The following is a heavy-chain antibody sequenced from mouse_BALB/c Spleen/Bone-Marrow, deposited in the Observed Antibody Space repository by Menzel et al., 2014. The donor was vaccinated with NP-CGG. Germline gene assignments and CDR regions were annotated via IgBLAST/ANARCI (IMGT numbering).Heavy chain of an antibody. CDR1: GFNIRDTY. CDR3: ARGVRQLGLPF. J-gene: IGHJ3*01. CDR2: IDPAKDNI. D-gene: IGHD3-2*01. V-gene: IGHV14-3*02. Sequence: EVQLHQSGAELVKPGASVKLSCTSSGFNIRDTYIHWVKQRPEQGLEWIGKIDPAKDNIEYDPKFQGKATITADTPSNTAYLQLSSLTSEDTAVYYCARGVRQLGLPFWGQGTLVTVST.